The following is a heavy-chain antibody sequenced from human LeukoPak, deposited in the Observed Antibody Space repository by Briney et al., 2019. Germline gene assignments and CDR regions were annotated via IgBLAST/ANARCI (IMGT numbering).Heavy chain of an antibody. J-gene: IGHJ4*02. CDR1: GFTFSSYS. V-gene: IGHV3-21*06. CDR3: ASDSYDSSGYYLYFGY. D-gene: IGHD3-22*01. CDR2: ISSSSSYI. Sequence: PGGSLRLSCAASGFTFSSYSMNWVRQAPGKGLEWVSSISSSSSYIYYADSVKGRFTISRDNAKNSLYLQMNSLRAEDTAVYYCASDSYDSSGYYLYFGYWGQGTLVTVSS.